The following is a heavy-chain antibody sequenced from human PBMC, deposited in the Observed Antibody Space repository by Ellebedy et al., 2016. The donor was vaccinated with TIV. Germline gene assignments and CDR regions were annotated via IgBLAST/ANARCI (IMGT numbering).Heavy chain of an antibody. CDR1: GGTFSNYA. Sequence: SVKVSXXASGGTFSNYAVSWVRQAPGQGLEWMGGVIPLFGTVEYAQKFQGRVMITADKTTNTAYMEVRSLRSEDTALYYCARVSWSGGYLLENGGDGMDVWGQGTTVIVSS. D-gene: IGHD4-23*01. CDR2: VIPLFGTV. CDR3: ARVSWSGGYLLENGGDGMDV. J-gene: IGHJ6*02. V-gene: IGHV1-69*06.